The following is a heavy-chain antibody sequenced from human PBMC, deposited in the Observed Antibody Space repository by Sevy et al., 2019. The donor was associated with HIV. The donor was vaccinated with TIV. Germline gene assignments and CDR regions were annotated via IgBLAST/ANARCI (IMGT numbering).Heavy chain of an antibody. V-gene: IGHV3-15*01. CDR1: GFTFTNAW. CDR2: IKRKTDGETT. CDR3: TTTYYYDSRGYYGIDY. D-gene: IGHD3-22*01. J-gene: IGHJ4*02. Sequence: GGSLRLSCAASGFTFTNAWMNWVRQTPVKGLEWVGRIKRKTDGETTDYAAPVKGRFTISRDDSKNTLYLQMNSLKTEDTAVYYCTTTYYYDSRGYYGIDYWGQGALVTVSS.